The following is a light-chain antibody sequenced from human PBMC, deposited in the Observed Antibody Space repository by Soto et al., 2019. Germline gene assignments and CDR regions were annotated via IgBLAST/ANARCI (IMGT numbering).Light chain of an antibody. CDR3: SSYTSSSTYV. CDR2: EVT. J-gene: IGLJ1*01. V-gene: IGLV2-14*01. Sequence: QSALTQPASVSGSPGQSITISCTGTSSDVGGYNYVSWYQQHPGKDPKLMIYEVTNRPSGVSNRFSGSKSANTASLTISGLQTEDEADDYCSSYTSSSTYVFGTGTKLTVL. CDR1: SSDVGGYNY.